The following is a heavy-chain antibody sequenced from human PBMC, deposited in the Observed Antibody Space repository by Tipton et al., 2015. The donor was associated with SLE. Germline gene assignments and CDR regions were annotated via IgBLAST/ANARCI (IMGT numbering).Heavy chain of an antibody. D-gene: IGHD3-3*01. CDR1: GGSISSSSYY. Sequence: TLSLTCTVSGGSISSSSYYWGWIRQPPGKGLEWIGSIYYSGSTYYNPSLKSRVTISVDTSKNQFSLKPSSVTAADTAVYYCASHDFWSGYYLFDPWGQGTLVTVSS. V-gene: IGHV4-39*01. CDR3: ASHDFWSGYYLFDP. J-gene: IGHJ5*02. CDR2: IYYSGST.